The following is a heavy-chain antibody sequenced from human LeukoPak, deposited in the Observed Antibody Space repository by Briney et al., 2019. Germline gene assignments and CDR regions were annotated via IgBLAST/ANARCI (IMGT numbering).Heavy chain of an antibody. J-gene: IGHJ4*02. CDR3: ARDLEAAVAGYDY. CDR2: INPSSGGT. Sequence: ASVKVSCKASGGTFSSYTISWVRQAPGQGLEWMGWINPSSGGTNYAQKFQGRVTMTRDTSISTAYMELSRLRSDDTAVYYCARDLEAAVAGYDYWGQGTLVTVSS. V-gene: IGHV1-2*02. D-gene: IGHD6-19*01. CDR1: GGTFSSYT.